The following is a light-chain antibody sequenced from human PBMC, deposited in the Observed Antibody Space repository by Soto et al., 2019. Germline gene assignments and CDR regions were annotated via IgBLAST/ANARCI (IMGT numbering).Light chain of an antibody. Sequence: QSVLTQPPSVSGAPGQRVTISCTGSSSNIGAGYDVHWYQQLPGTAPKLLIYDHNKRPSGIPDRFSGSKSGTSATLGIIGLQTGDEADYYCGTWDSSLSAVVFGGGTKVTVL. CDR2: DHN. CDR3: GTWDSSLSAVV. V-gene: IGLV1-51*01. CDR1: SSNIGAGYD. J-gene: IGLJ3*02.